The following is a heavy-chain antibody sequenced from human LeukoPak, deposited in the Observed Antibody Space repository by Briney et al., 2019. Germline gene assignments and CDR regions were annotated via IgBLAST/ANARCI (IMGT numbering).Heavy chain of an antibody. D-gene: IGHD3-3*01. J-gene: IGHJ4*02. CDR3: ARAWSYFDL. V-gene: IGHV3-33*05. CDR2: IAYDGSQI. Sequence: PGGSLRLSCAASGFTFRDYGMHWVRQAPGKGLDWVATIAYDGSQIHYADSVQGRFNITRDNSKNTLFLQMNSLRAEDTAVYYCARAWSYFDLWGQGTWVTVSS. CDR1: GFTFRDYG.